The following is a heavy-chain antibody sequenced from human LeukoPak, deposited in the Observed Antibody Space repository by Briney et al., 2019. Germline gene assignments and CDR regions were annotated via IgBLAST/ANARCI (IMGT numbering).Heavy chain of an antibody. Sequence: ASVKVSCKASGYTFTSYDINWVRQATGQGLEWMGWMNPNSGNTGYAQKFQGRVTMTRNTSISTAYMELSSLRSDDTAVYYCARRIQPKNWFDPWGQGTLVTVSS. CDR1: GYTFTSYD. CDR3: ARRIQPKNWFDP. D-gene: IGHD5-18*01. J-gene: IGHJ5*02. CDR2: MNPNSGNT. V-gene: IGHV1-8*01.